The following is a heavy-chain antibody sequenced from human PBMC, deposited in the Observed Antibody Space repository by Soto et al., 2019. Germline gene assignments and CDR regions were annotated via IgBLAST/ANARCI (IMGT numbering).Heavy chain of an antibody. CDR3: SIHESIVVVAAATDYYYYDSMDV. D-gene: IGHD2-2*01. J-gene: IGHJ6*02. CDR2: IDPSDSYT. Sequence: GESLKISCKGSGYSFTSYWISWVRQMPGKGLEWMWRIDPSDSYTNYSPSFQGHVTISADKSISTAYLQWSSLKASDTAMYYCSIHESIVVVAAATDYYYYDSMDVRSQGTTVTVSS. CDR1: GYSFTSYW. V-gene: IGHV5-10-1*01.